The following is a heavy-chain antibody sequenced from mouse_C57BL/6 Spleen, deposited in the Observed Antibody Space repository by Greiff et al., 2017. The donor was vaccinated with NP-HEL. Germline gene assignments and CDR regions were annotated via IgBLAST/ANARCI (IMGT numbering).Heavy chain of an antibody. J-gene: IGHJ4*01. CDR3: ARDGVGVTTNYYAMDY. CDR1: GFTFSSYA. Sequence: EVKVVESGGGLVKPGGSLKLSCAASGFTFSSYAMSWVRQTPEKRLEWVATISDGGSYTYYPDNVKGRFTISRDNAKNNLYLQMSHLKSEDTAMYYCARDGVGVTTNYYAMDYWGQGTSVTVSS. D-gene: IGHD2-1*01. V-gene: IGHV5-4*01. CDR2: ISDGGSYT.